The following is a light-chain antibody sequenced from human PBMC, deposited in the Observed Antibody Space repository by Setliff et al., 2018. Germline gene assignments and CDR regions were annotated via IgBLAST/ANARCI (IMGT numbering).Light chain of an antibody. CDR2: EVT. V-gene: IGLV2-8*01. CDR1: SSDVGGYDY. Sequence: QSALAQPPSASGSPGQSVTISCTGTSSDVGGYDYVSWYQQHPGKAPKLMLYEVTKRPSGVPDRFSGSKSGNTASLTVSGLQAEDEADYYCSIHRSRGYVFGTGTKVTVL. CDR3: SIHRSRGYV. J-gene: IGLJ1*01.